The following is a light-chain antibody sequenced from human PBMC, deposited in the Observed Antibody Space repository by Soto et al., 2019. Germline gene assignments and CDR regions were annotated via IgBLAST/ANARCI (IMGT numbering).Light chain of an antibody. J-gene: IGKJ5*01. CDR2: DAS. Sequence: EIVLTQSPASLSLSPGERATLSCRASQSVNSNLAWYQHKPGQAPRLLIYDASNRATGIPARFSGSGSGTDFTLTVSSLEPEDFVVYYCQHGGDWPPFTFGQGTRLEIK. CDR1: QSVNSN. V-gene: IGKV3-11*01. CDR3: QHGGDWPPFT.